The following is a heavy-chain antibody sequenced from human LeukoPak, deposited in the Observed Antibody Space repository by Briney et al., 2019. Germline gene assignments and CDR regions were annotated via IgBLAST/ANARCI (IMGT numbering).Heavy chain of an antibody. CDR2: ISAYNGNT. V-gene: IGHV1-18*04. J-gene: IGHJ4*02. D-gene: IGHD3-9*01. CDR3: ARVAAKYDILTGYYPGYYFDY. Sequence: GASVKVSCKASGYTFTSYGICWVRQAPGQGLEWMGWISAYNGNTNYAQKLQGRVTMTTDTSTSTAYMELRSLKSDDTAVYYCARVAAKYDILTGYYPGYYFDYWGQGTLVTVSS. CDR1: GYTFTSYG.